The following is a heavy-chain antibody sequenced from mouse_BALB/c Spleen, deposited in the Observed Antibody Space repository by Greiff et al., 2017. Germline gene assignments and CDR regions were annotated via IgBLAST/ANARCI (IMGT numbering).Heavy chain of an antibody. CDR3: AREGTTDWFAY. Sequence: EVQLQQSGPGLVKPSQSLSLTCSVTGYSITSGYYWNWIRQFPGNKLEWMGYISYDGSNNYNPSLKNRISITRDTSKNQFFLKLNSVTTEDTATYYCAREGTTDWFAYWGQGTLVTVSA. D-gene: IGHD1-1*01. V-gene: IGHV3-6*02. CDR2: ISYDGSN. J-gene: IGHJ3*01. CDR1: GYSITSGYY.